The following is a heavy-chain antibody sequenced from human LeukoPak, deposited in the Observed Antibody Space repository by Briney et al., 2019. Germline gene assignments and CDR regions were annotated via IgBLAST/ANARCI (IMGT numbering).Heavy chain of an antibody. V-gene: IGHV3-23*01. CDR3: AKDGRDSSGYRFDY. Sequence: GGSLRLSCAASGFTFSSYAMSWVRQAPGKGLEWVSAISGSGDSTYYADSVKGRFTISRDNSKNTLYLQMNSLRAEDTAVYYCAKDGRDSSGYRFDYWGQGTLVTVSS. CDR1: GFTFSSYA. D-gene: IGHD3-22*01. J-gene: IGHJ4*02. CDR2: ISGSGDST.